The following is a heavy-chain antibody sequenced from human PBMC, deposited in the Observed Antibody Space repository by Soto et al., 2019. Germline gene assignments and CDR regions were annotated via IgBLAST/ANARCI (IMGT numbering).Heavy chain of an antibody. V-gene: IGHV1-8*01. Sequence: QVQLVQSGAEVKKPGASVKVSCKASGYTFTSYEINWVRQATGQGLEWMGWMNPNSGNTGYAQKFQGRVTMTRNTSISTAYMELSSLRSEDTAVYYCARGGVFFFAAPTNPFDYWGQGTLVTVSS. CDR2: MNPNSGNT. CDR1: GYTFTSYE. D-gene: IGHD3-10*01. J-gene: IGHJ4*02. CDR3: ARGGVFFFAAPTNPFDY.